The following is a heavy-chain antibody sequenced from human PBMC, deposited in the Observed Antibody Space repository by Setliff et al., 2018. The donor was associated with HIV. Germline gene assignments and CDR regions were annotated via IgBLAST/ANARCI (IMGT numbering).Heavy chain of an antibody. CDR3: ARHPFPPMRDYYYYIDV. J-gene: IGHJ6*03. Sequence: SETLSLTCTVSGYSITNNNYWGWIRQPPGKGLEWIGYIYYSGSTYYNPSLKSRVTMSVDTSKNQLSLKLSSLTAADTAVYYCARHPFPPMRDYYYYIDVWGKGTTVTVSS. D-gene: IGHD3-16*01. V-gene: IGHV4-28*01. CDR2: IYYSGST. CDR1: GYSITNNNY.